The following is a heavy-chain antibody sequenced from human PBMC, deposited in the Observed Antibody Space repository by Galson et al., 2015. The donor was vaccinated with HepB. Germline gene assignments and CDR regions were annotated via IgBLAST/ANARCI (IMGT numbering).Heavy chain of an antibody. CDR3: ARGSVVGDQWLVRDYYGMDV. CDR1: GYTFTSYG. D-gene: IGHD6-19*01. J-gene: IGHJ6*02. V-gene: IGHV1-18*04. Sequence: SVKVSCKASGYTFTSYGISWVRQAPGQGLEWMGWISAYNGNTNYAQKLQGRVTMTTDTSTSTAYMELRSLRSDDTAVYYCARGSVVGDQWLVRDYYGMDVWGQGTTVTVSS. CDR2: ISAYNGNT.